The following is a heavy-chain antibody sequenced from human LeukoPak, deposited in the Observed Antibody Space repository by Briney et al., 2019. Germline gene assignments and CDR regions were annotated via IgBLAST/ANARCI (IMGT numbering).Heavy chain of an antibody. CDR3: SEDRGGYCCGGSCHALDY. Sequence: PGGSLRLSCAASGFTFSSYGMHWVRQAPGKGLEWVAVIWYDGSNKYYADSVKGRFTISRDNSKNTLYLQINSLSAEDTAQYYCSEDRGGYCCGGSCHALDYWGQGTLVTVSS. CDR1: GFTFSSYG. V-gene: IGHV3-33*06. J-gene: IGHJ4*02. CDR2: IWYDGSNK. D-gene: IGHD2-15*01.